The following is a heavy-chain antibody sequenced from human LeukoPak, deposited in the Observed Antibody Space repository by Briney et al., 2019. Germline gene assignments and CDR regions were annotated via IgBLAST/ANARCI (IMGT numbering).Heavy chain of an antibody. V-gene: IGHV4-59*08. J-gene: IGHJ4*02. CDR3: ASGTYYYFDF. CDR1: DGSISSYY. CDR2: IYYSGST. D-gene: IGHD1-26*01. Sequence: SESLSLTCTVSDGSISSYYWSWIRQPPGKGLEWIGYIYYSGSTNYNPSLKNRVTISVDTSKNQFSLKLRSVTAADTAVYYCASGTYYYFDFWGQGTLVTVSS.